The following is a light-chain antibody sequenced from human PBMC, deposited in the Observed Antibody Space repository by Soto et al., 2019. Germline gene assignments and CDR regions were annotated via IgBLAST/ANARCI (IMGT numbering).Light chain of an antibody. Sequence: DIQMTQSPSSLSASVGHRVTITCRTSQSISSYLNWYQQKPGKAPKLLIYAASRLQSGVPSRFSGSGSGTDFTLTISSLQPEDCATYYCQQSYSTPCTFGQGTKLEIK. CDR3: QQSYSTPCT. V-gene: IGKV1-39*01. CDR1: QSISSY. CDR2: AAS. J-gene: IGKJ2*02.